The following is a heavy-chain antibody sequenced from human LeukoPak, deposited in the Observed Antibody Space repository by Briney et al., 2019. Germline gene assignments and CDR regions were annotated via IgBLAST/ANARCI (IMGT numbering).Heavy chain of an antibody. D-gene: IGHD5-18*01. CDR1: GFTFSSYA. V-gene: IGHV3-23*01. CDR3: AKRLGYSYGLNY. CDR2: ISVSGGST. Sequence: PGGSLRLSCAASGFTFSSYAMSWVRQAPGKGLEWVSAISVSGGSTYYADSVKGRFTISRDNSKNTLYLQMNSLRAEDTAVYYCAKRLGYSYGLNYWGQGTLVTVSS. J-gene: IGHJ4*02.